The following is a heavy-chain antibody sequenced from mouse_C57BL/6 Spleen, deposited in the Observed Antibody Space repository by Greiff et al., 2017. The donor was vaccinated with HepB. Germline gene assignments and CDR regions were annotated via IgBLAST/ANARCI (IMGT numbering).Heavy chain of an antibody. Sequence: EVQLQQSGAELVRPGASVKLSCTASGFNIKDDYMHWVKQRPEQGLEWIGRIDPENGDTEYASKFQGKATITADTSSNTAYLQLSSLTSEDTAVYYCTTGDYDGSFAYWGQGTLVTVSA. CDR3: TTGDYDGSFAY. V-gene: IGHV14-4*01. J-gene: IGHJ3*01. D-gene: IGHD2-4*01. CDR1: GFNIKDDY. CDR2: IDPENGDT.